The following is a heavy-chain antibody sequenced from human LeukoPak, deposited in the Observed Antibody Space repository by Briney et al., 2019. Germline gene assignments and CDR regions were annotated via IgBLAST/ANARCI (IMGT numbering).Heavy chain of an antibody. CDR1: GYSFTSYG. J-gene: IGHJ5*02. CDR3: ARDGSGTWLDP. V-gene: IGHV1-18*01. Sequence: ASVKVSCKGSGYSFTSYGISWVRQAPGQGLEWMGWINACNGDTNHAQKFQGRVTMTTDTSTSTAYMELRSLRSADTAVYYCARDGSGTWLDPWGQGTLVTVSS. D-gene: IGHD3-10*01. CDR2: INACNGDT.